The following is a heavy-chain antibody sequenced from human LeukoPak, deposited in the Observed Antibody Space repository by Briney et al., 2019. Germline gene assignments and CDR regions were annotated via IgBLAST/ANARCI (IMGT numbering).Heavy chain of an antibody. CDR3: ARGDYFDY. V-gene: IGHV3-21*01. CDR1: GFTFTTYS. Sequence: GGYLRLSCAASGFTFTTYSMNWVRQAPGKGLQWVSSLSSSGSYIYYADSLKGRFTISRDNAKNSLYLQMNSLRAEDTAVYYCARGDYFDYWGQGTLVTVSS. J-gene: IGHJ4*02. CDR2: LSSSGSYI.